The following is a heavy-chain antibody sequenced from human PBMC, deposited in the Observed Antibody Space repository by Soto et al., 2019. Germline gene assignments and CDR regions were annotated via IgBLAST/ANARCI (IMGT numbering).Heavy chain of an antibody. V-gene: IGHV3-30*18. J-gene: IGHJ4*02. CDR2: ISYDGTDS. CDR3: AKESLVYAFAY. Sequence: QVQLVESGGGVVQPGRSLRLSCAASGFTFSSYAMHWVRQAPGKGLEWVAVISYDGTDSYYVDSVKGRFTISRDNSKNTLYLQMNSLRAEDTAMYYCAKESLVYAFAYWGQGTLVTVSS. D-gene: IGHD2-8*01. CDR1: GFTFSSYA.